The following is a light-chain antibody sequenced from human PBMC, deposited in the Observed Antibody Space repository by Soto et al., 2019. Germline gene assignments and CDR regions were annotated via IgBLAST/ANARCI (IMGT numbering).Light chain of an antibody. V-gene: IGKV1-5*03. CDR3: QQYETYSIP. Sequence: DIQVTQSHSTLSASVGDRVTITCGASQSISTWLAWYQQKPGKAPKLLIYKASTLESGVPSRFSGSGSGTEFTLTISSLQPDDFATYYCQQYETYSIPFGQGTRLAIK. CDR1: QSISTW. J-gene: IGKJ5*01. CDR2: KAS.